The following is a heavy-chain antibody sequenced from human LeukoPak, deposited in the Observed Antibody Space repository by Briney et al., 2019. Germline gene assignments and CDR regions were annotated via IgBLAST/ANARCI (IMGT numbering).Heavy chain of an antibody. D-gene: IGHD2-15*01. V-gene: IGHV4-31*03. J-gene: IGHJ3*02. CDR1: GGSISSGDYY. Sequence: SETLSLTCTVSGGSISSGDYYWSWIRQHPGKGLEWIAYIFYSGTSYYNPSLESRVMISVDTSKNQFSLKLSSVTAADTAIYYCARTCSGGSCYLAFDIWGQGTMVTVSS. CDR3: ARTCSGGSCYLAFDI. CDR2: IFYSGTS.